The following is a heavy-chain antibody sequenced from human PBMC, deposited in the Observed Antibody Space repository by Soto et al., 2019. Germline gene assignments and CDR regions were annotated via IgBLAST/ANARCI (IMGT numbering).Heavy chain of an antibody. CDR1: GYTFTSYY. J-gene: IGHJ6*02. CDR2: INPSGGST. V-gene: IGHV1-46*01. D-gene: IGHD3-10*01. CDR3: ARSGGLWFGELSTNYYYYGMDV. Sequence: ASVKVSCKASGYTFTSYYMHWVRQAPGQGLEWMGIINPSGGSTSYAQKFQGRVTMTRDTSTSTAYMELSSLRSEDTAVYYCARSGGLWFGELSTNYYYYGMDVWGQGTTVTVSS.